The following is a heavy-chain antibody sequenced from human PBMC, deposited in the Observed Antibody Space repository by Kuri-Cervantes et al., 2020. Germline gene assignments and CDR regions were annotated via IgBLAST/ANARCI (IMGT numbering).Heavy chain of an antibody. CDR2: ISAYNGNT. V-gene: IGHV1-18*01. J-gene: IGHJ5*02. Sequence: GGSLRLSCKASGYTFTSYGISWVRQAPGQGLEWMGWISAYNGNTNYAQKLQGRVTMTTDTSTSTAYMELRSLRSGDTAVYYCARWPISESAPSFDPWGQGTLVTVSS. D-gene: IGHD3-9*01. CDR3: ARWPISESAPSFDP. CDR1: GYTFTSYG.